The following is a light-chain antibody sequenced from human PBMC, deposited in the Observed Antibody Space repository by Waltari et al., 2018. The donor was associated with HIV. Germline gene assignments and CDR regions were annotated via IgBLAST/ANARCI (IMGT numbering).Light chain of an antibody. CDR2: DVS. CDR3: SSYTSSSTLV. CDR1: SSDVGGYNY. Sequence: QLITISCTGTSSDVGGYNYVSWYQQHPGKAPKLMIYDVSNRPSGVSNRFSGSKSGNTASLTISGLQAEDEADYYCSSYTSSSTLVFGGGTKLTVL. V-gene: IGLV2-14*04. J-gene: IGLJ2*01.